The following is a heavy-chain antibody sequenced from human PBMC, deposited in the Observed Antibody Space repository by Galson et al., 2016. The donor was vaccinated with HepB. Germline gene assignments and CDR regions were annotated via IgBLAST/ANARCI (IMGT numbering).Heavy chain of an antibody. J-gene: IGHJ4*02. V-gene: IGHV1-3*01. CDR1: GYTFTSYA. Sequence: SVKVSCKASGYTFTSYAIHWVRQAPGQRLEWMGWINVINGNTEYSQKFQGRVTVSRDTSASTAYMELSSLRSEDTAVYFCARAAWGGYYTGFDHLGQGTLVTVSS. D-gene: IGHD3-3*01. CDR2: INVINGNT. CDR3: ARAAWGGYYTGFDH.